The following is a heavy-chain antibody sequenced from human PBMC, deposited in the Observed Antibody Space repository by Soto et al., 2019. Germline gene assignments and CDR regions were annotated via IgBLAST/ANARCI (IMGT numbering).Heavy chain of an antibody. D-gene: IGHD5-18*01. J-gene: IGHJ4*02. CDR3: ARDDPKGYNYSVAFFVY. Sequence: PGGSLRLSCAASGFTFSDYWMSWGRQTPGKGLERVGNINLDGSEKYYAGFVKGRLTFSRDKVKNSLYLQMSSLRADDTVVYYCARDDPKGYNYSVAFFVYWGQGTPVTVSS. V-gene: IGHV3-7*04. CDR2: INLDGSEK. CDR1: GFTFSDYW.